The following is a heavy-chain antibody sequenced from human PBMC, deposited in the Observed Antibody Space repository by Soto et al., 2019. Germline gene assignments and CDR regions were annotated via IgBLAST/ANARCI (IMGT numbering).Heavy chain of an antibody. Sequence: SETLSLTCTVSGGSISSSSYYWGWIRQPPGKGLEWIGSIYYSGSTYYNPSLKSRVTISVDTSKNQFSLKLSSVTATDTAVYYCARQYYYDSSGAYFDYWGQGTLVTVSS. D-gene: IGHD3-22*01. CDR2: IYYSGST. CDR1: GGSISSSSYY. CDR3: ARQYYYDSSGAYFDY. V-gene: IGHV4-39*01. J-gene: IGHJ4*02.